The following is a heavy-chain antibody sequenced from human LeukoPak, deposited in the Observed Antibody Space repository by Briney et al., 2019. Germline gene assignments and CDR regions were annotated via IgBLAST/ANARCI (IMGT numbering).Heavy chain of an antibody. Sequence: PGGSLRLSCAASGFIFSSSAMSWVRQAPGKGLKWVSSISGSGGSTYYADSVRGRFTISSDSSKNTLFLQMNSLRAEDTAIYYCAKNADCAGGNCYRFDSWGQGTLVTVST. CDR2: ISGSGGST. D-gene: IGHD2-21*01. J-gene: IGHJ4*02. CDR1: GFIFSSSA. V-gene: IGHV3-23*01. CDR3: AKNADCAGGNCYRFDS.